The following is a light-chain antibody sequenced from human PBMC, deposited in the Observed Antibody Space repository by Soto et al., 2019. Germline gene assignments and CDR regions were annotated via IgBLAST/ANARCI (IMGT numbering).Light chain of an antibody. CDR1: SSNIGAGYD. CDR3: QSYDRSLSGSYV. V-gene: IGLV1-40*01. Sequence: QAVVTQPPSVSGAPGQRVTISCTGSSSNIGAGYDVHWYQQFPGTAPKLLIYGNINRPSEVPDRFSGSKSGTSASLAITGLQAEDEADYYCQSYDRSLSGSYVFGTGTKLTVL. J-gene: IGLJ1*01. CDR2: GNI.